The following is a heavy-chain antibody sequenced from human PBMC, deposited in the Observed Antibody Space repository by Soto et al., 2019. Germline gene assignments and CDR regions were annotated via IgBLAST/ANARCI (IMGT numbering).Heavy chain of an antibody. V-gene: IGHV3-33*05. CDR2: ISYDGSDR. Sequence: QVQLVEYGGGVVQPGRSLRLSCAASGFTFISYGMHWVRQAPGKGLQWVAFISYDGSDRYYEDSVKGRFTISRGNSKNTLYLQINSLKTEDTAVYYCARATNYYYAMDVWGQGTTVTVSS. CDR3: ARATNYYYAMDV. CDR1: GFTFISYG. J-gene: IGHJ6*02.